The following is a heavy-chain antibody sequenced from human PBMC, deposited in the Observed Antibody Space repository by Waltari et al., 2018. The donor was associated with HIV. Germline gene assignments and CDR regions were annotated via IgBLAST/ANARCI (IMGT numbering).Heavy chain of an antibody. CDR1: GFTFGNYG. D-gene: IGHD6-13*01. CDR3: VKEHQYSHTWYSYYGMDV. V-gene: IGHV3-23*01. Sequence: EVPLLESGGCLVQIGGSLRLSCAASGFTFGNYGINWVGQAPGKGVEWVSAISGSGGNTYYADSLKGRFTISRDNSKNTLYLQMNSLRAEDTAVYFCVKEHQYSHTWYSYYGMDVWGQGTTVTVSS. CDR2: ISGSGGNT. J-gene: IGHJ6*02.